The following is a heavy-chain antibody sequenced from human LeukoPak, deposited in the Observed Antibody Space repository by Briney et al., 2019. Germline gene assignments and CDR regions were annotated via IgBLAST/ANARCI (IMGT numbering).Heavy chain of an antibody. Sequence: ASVKVSCKASGYTFTSYYIHWVRQAPGQGLEWMGVINPSGGTTSYSQKFQGSVTMTRDTSTSTVYMELSSLRSEDTAVYYCARPSESGGSVFDPLRLDVWGQGTTVTVSS. V-gene: IGHV1-46*01. CDR3: ARPSESGGSVFDPLRLDV. D-gene: IGHD3-9*01. CDR1: GYTFTSYY. J-gene: IGHJ6*02. CDR2: INPSGGTT.